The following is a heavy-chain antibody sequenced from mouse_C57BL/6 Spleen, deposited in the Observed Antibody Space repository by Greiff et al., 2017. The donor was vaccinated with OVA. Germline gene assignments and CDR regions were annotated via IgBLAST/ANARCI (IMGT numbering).Heavy chain of an antibody. V-gene: IGHV1-39*01. J-gene: IGHJ4*01. Sequence: EVQLQQSGPELVKPGASVKISCKASGYSFTDYNMHWVKQSHGKSLEWIGVINPNYGTTSYNQKFNGKATLTVDQTSSTAYMQLNSLTSEDSSVCYCSRRDYGYYSMDDWGQGTSVTVSS. CDR1: GYSFTDYN. CDR2: INPNYGTT. CDR3: SRRDYGYYSMDD. D-gene: IGHD1-1*01.